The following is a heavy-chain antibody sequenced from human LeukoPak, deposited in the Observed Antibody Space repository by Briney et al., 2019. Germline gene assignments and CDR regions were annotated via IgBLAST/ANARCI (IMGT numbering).Heavy chain of an antibody. CDR3: ARVSYGDIQRLKYYYYGMDV. CDR1: GFTFSSYS. V-gene: IGHV3-48*04. CDR2: ISSSSSTI. D-gene: IGHD4-17*01. Sequence: GGSLRLSCAASGFTFSSYSMNWVRQAPGKGLEWVSYISSSSSTIYYADSVKGRFTISRDNAKNSLYLQMNSLRAEDTAVYYCARVSYGDIQRLKYYYYGMDVWGQGTTVIVSS. J-gene: IGHJ6*02.